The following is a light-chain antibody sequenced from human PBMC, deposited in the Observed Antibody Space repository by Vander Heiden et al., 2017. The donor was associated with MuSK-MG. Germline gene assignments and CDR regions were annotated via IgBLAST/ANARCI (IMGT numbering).Light chain of an antibody. CDR1: STNIAQNS. CDR3: GTWDSSLASV. Sequence: SVLTQPPSVSAAPGQKVTILCSGGSTNIAQNSGSVYQPRPGGVPTLIRYDNYKRPSGIPDRFSASKSGSSVTLAITGLQTGDEAFYYCGTWDSSLASVFGGGTWLTVL. CDR2: DNY. V-gene: IGLV1-51*01. J-gene: IGLJ2*01.